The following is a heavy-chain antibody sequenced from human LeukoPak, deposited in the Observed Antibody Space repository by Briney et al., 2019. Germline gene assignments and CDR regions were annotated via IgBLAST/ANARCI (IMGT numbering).Heavy chain of an antibody. CDR3: ARDSIYDSSGYYYFDY. D-gene: IGHD3-22*01. Sequence: PGGSLRLSCAASGFTFSSYAMHWVRQAPGKGLEWVAVISYDGSNKYYADSVKGRFTISRDNSKNTLYLQMNSLRAEDTAVYYCARDSIYDSSGYYYFDYWGQGTLVTVSP. CDR2: ISYDGSNK. CDR1: GFTFSSYA. V-gene: IGHV3-30-3*01. J-gene: IGHJ4*02.